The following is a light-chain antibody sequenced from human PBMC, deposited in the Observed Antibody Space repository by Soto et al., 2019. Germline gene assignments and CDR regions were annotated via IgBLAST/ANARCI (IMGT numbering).Light chain of an antibody. CDR1: QSFSSN. CDR3: QQYYNWPLT. Sequence: ELVMTQSPATLSGSPGERATLSCGASQSFSSNVAWYQQKPGQAPRLLIYGTSTRVTGIPARFSGSGYGTEFNLTISSLQSEDFVVYYCQQYYNWPLTFGGGTKVDIK. V-gene: IGKV3-15*01. J-gene: IGKJ4*01. CDR2: GTS.